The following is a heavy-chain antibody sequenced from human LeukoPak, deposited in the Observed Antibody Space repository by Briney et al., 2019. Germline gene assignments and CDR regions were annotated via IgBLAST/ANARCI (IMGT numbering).Heavy chain of an antibody. J-gene: IGHJ6*04. Sequence: GGSLTLSCAASGFTFRSYEMNWVRQAPGKGLEWVSYISSSGSTIYYADSVKGRFTISRDNAKSSLYLQMNSLRAEDTAVYYCAELGITMIGGVWGKGTTVTISS. CDR3: AELGITMIGGV. CDR2: ISSSGSTI. D-gene: IGHD3-10*02. CDR1: GFTFRSYE. V-gene: IGHV3-48*03.